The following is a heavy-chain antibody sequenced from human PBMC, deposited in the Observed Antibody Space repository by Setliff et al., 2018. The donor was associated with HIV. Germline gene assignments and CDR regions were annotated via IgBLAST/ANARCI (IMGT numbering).Heavy chain of an antibody. V-gene: IGHV4-59*08. CDR3: ARHYYTDPFDY. CDR1: GGSIRSNN. CDR2: IYYTGST. J-gene: IGHJ4*02. Sequence: SETLSLTCTVSGGSIRSNNWSWLRQTPGKGLDWIGYIYYTGSTDYNPSLKSRVTMSVDTSNSHFSLKLASVTAADTAVYYCARHYYTDPFDYWGQGTLVTVSS. D-gene: IGHD3-22*01.